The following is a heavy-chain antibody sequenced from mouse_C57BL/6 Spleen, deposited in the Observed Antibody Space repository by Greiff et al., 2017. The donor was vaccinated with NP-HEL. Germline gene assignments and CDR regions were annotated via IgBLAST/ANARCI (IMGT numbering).Heavy chain of an antibody. J-gene: IGHJ4*01. CDR2: IRNKANNHAT. Sequence: EVHLVESGGGLVQPGGSMKLSCAASGFTFSDAWMDWVRQSPEKGLEWVAEIRNKANNHATYYAESVKGRFTISRDDSKSSVYLQMNSLRAEDTGIYYCTRRRRDYYAMDYWGQGTSVTVSS. CDR3: TRRRRDYYAMDY. CDR1: GFTFSDAW. V-gene: IGHV6-6*01.